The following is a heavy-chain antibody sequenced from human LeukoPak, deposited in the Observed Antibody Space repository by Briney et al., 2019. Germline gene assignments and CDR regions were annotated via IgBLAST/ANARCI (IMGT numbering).Heavy chain of an antibody. J-gene: IGHJ5*02. D-gene: IGHD3-10*01. CDR3: ARHGFYGSGSYRSTWFDP. V-gene: IGHV4-39*01. CDR2: IYYSGST. Sequence: PSETLSLTCTVSGGSISSSSYYWGWIRQPPGKGLEWIGSIYYSGSTYYNPSLKSRVTISVDTSKNQFSLNLSSVTAADTAVYSCARHGFYGSGSYRSTWFDPWGQGTLVTVSS. CDR1: GGSISSSSYY.